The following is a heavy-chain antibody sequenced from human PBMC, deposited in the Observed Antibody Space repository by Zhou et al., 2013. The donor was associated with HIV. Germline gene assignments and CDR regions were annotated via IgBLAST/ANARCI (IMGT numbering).Heavy chain of an antibody. J-gene: IGHJ4*02. CDR3: ARGPRQQLVPNY. CDR2: LDPEDGET. V-gene: IGHV1-69-2*01. CDR1: GYTFTDDY. Sequence: EVQLVQSGSEVKKPGATVKISCKVSGYTFTDDYIHWVQQAPEKGFEWVGLLDPEDGETRYSEKFQGRVTITADTSTDTAYMELSSLRSEDTAVYYCARGPRQQLVPNYWGQGTLVTVSS. D-gene: IGHD6-13*01.